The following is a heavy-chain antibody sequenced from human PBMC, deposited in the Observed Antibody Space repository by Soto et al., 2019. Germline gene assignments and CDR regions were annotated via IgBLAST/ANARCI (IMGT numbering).Heavy chain of an antibody. V-gene: IGHV3-64*01. Sequence: EAQLVESGGGLVQPGGSLRLSCAASGFTFSNYEMHWVRQAPGKGLEYVSGISNNGAHTDYAKSVKGRFTISRYNSENTLYLQMGSLRAEDMALYYCARRGYGSRWPNVYLDVWGKGTPVTV. CDR2: ISNNGAHT. CDR3: ARRGYGSRWPNVYLDV. CDR1: GFTFSNYE. J-gene: IGHJ6*03. D-gene: IGHD6-13*01.